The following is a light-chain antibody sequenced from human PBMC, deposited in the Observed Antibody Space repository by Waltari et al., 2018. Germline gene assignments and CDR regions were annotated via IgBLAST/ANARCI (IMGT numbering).Light chain of an antibody. Sequence: QAGLTQRPSVSKGSRQTATLTCTGNNNNVDNQGALCLQPHQDHPPKLLSYRNNKRPSGISEGFSASRSGNTASLTITGLQPEDEADYYCSAWDFSLNAHVVGTGTMVTVL. CDR3: SAWDFSLNAHV. J-gene: IGLJ1*01. V-gene: IGLV10-54*04. CDR1: NNNVDNQG. CDR2: RNN.